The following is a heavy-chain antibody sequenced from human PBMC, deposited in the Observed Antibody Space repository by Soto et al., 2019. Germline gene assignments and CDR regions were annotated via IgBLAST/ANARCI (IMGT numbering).Heavy chain of an antibody. CDR3: ARALTVEGGRRGKVPYYYYYGMDV. V-gene: IGHV3-30-3*01. Sequence: GGSLRLSCAASGFTFSSYAMHWVRQAPGEGLEWVAVISYDGSNKYYADSVKGRFTISRDNSKNTLYLQMNSLRAEDTAVYYCARALTVEGGRRGKVPYYYYYGMDVWGQGTTVTVSS. CDR2: ISYDGSNK. CDR1: GFTFSSYA. D-gene: IGHD3-10*01. J-gene: IGHJ6*02.